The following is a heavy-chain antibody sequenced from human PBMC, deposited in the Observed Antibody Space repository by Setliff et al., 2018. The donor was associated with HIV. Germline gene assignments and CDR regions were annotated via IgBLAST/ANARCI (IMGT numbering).Heavy chain of an antibody. D-gene: IGHD3-10*01. CDR3: ARLHTDYGSWYFDA. CDR2: IDHSGST. CDR1: GGSISSHY. J-gene: IGHJ5*02. Sequence: SETLSLTCSVSGGSISSHYWSWIRQPLGKGLEWIGEIDHSGSTNYSPSLKSRVTMSVDKSKKQFSLKLKSMAAADTAVYYCARLHTDYGSWYFDAWGPGTLVTVSS. V-gene: IGHV4-59*11.